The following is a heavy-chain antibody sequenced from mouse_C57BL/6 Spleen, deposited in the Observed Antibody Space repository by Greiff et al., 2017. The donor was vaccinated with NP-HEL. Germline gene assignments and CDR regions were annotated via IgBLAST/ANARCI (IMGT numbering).Heavy chain of an antibody. V-gene: IGHV1-62-2*01. Sequence: VKLMESGAELVKPGASVKLSCKASGYTFTEYTIHWVKQRSGQGLEWIGWFYPGSGSIKYNEKFKDKATLTADKSSSTVYMELSRLTSEDSAVYFCARHEVYYGFYYAMDYWGQGTSVTVSS. D-gene: IGHD1-1*01. J-gene: IGHJ4*01. CDR2: FYPGSGSI. CDR3: ARHEVYYGFYYAMDY. CDR1: GYTFTEYT.